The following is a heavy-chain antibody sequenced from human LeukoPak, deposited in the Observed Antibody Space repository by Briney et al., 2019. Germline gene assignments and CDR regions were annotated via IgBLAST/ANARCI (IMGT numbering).Heavy chain of an antibody. D-gene: IGHD2-2*01. CDR1: GYTFTGYH. CDR3: ARDYCSSTSCLFDY. Sequence: ASVKVSCKASGYTFTGYHMHWVRQAPGQGLEWMGRINPNSGDTNNAQKFQGRVTMTRDTSVSTAYMDLSRLTSDDTAVYYCARDYCSSTSCLFDYWGQGTLVTVSS. J-gene: IGHJ4*02. CDR2: INPNSGDT. V-gene: IGHV1-2*06.